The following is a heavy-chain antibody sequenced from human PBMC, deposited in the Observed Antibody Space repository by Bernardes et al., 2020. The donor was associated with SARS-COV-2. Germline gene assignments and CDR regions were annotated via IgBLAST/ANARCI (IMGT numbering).Heavy chain of an antibody. Sequence: GSLRLSCAASGFTFSSYAMSWVRQAPGKGLEWVSAISGSGGSTYYADSVKGRFTISRDNSRNTLYLQMNSLRAEDTAVYYCAKDQGWNVATQGSFDYWGQGTLVTVSS. CDR3: AKDQGWNVATQGSFDY. V-gene: IGHV3-23*01. CDR2: ISGSGGST. D-gene: IGHD5-12*01. J-gene: IGHJ4*02. CDR1: GFTFSSYA.